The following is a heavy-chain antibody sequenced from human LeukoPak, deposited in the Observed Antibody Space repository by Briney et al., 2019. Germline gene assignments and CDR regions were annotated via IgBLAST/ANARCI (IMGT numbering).Heavy chain of an antibody. D-gene: IGHD2-21*02. CDR1: GYTFTGYY. V-gene: IGHV1-2*02. J-gene: IGHJ5*02. CDR3: AREEHIVVVTGVWFDP. CDR2: INPNSGGT. Sequence: ASVKVSCKASGYTFTGYYMHWVRQAPGQGLEWMGWINPNSGGTNYAQKFQGRATMTRDTSISTAYMELSRLRSDDTAVYYCAREEHIVVVTGVWFDPWGQGTLVTVSS.